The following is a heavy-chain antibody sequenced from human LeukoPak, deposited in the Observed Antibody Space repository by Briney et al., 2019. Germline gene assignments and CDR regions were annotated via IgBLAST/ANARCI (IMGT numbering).Heavy chain of an antibody. CDR2: ISGSGGST. J-gene: IGHJ4*02. D-gene: IGHD5-18*01. CDR1: GFTVSAYA. Sequence: GVSLRLSCAASGFTVSAYAMAWVRQAPGKGLEWVSAISGSGGSTYYADSVKGRFTISRDNSKNTLYLQMNSLRAEDTAVYYCAKSVRGYSYAYYPKWGQGTLVTVSS. V-gene: IGHV3-23*01. CDR3: AKSVRGYSYAYYPK.